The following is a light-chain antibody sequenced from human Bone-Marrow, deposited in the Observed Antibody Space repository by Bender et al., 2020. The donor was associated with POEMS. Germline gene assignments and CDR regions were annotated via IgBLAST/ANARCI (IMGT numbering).Light chain of an antibody. CDR1: SSNIGAGYD. Sequence: QSVLTQPPSVSGAPGQRVTISCSGSSSNIGAGYDVHWYQHLPGTAPKLLIYGNTNRPSGVPDRFSGSKSGTSASLAITGLQAEDEAHYFCQSHDSSLSALVFGGGTMLTVL. J-gene: IGLJ2*01. CDR3: QSHDSSLSALV. CDR2: GNT. V-gene: IGLV1-40*01.